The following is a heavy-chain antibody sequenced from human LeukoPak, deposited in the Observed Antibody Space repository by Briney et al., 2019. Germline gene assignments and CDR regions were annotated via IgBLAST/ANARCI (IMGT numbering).Heavy chain of an antibody. CDR2: IYSDGST. D-gene: IGHD6-13*01. V-gene: IGHV3-53*01. CDR1: GFTVSSNY. Sequence: AGGSLRLSCAASGFTVSSNYMSWVRQAPGKGLEWVSVIYSDGSTYYADSVQGRFTISRDNSENTLYLQMNSLRAEDTAVYYCARGKAAAGYRGYFDYWGQGTLVTVSS. J-gene: IGHJ4*02. CDR3: ARGKAAAGYRGYFDY.